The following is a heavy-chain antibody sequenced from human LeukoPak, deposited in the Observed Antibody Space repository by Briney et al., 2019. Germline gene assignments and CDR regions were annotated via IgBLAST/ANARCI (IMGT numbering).Heavy chain of an antibody. J-gene: IGHJ4*02. Sequence: SETLSLTCNVSGGSISSYSWTWIRQPAGKGLEWIGRIHASGTTNYNSSLKSRVSMSVDTSKNQFSLKLTSVTAADTAVYFCARDGADVYGRAFDYWGQGTLVSVSS. CDR2: IHASGTT. D-gene: IGHD3-10*01. V-gene: IGHV4-4*07. CDR3: ARDGADVYGRAFDY. CDR1: GGSISSYS.